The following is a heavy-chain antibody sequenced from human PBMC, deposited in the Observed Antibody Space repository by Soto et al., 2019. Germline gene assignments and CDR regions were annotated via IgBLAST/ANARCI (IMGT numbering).Heavy chain of an antibody. Sequence: ASVKVSCKASGYTFTGYYIHWVRQAPGQGLEWIGWINPSTGGAKYSQKFQGRVTMTRDTSISTGYMELSRLRSDDTAVYYCARDFPKYERSCNYWGQGTRVTVSP. D-gene: IGHD3-22*01. J-gene: IGHJ4*02. V-gene: IGHV1-2*02. CDR2: INPSTGGA. CDR3: ARDFPKYERSCNY. CDR1: GYTFTGYY.